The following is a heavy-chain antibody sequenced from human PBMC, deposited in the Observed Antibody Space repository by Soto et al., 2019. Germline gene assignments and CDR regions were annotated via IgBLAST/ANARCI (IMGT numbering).Heavy chain of an antibody. D-gene: IGHD3-22*01. Sequence: QITLKESGPTLVKPTQTLTLTCTFSGFSLSSNGVSVGWIRQPPGKALEWLALIYWDDDEAYSPSLKSRLTITQDTSKTEVVLTMTNMDPVDTATYYCAHRTGYYDSSGYSGYFDYWGQGALVTVSS. J-gene: IGHJ4*02. CDR2: IYWDDDE. CDR1: GFSLSSNGVS. V-gene: IGHV2-5*02. CDR3: AHRTGYYDSSGYSGYFDY.